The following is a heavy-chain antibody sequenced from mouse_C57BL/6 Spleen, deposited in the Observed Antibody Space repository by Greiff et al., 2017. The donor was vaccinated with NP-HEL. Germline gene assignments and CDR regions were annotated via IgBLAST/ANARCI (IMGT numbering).Heavy chain of an antibody. D-gene: IGHD1-3*01. J-gene: IGHJ4*01. CDR1: GFTFSSYA. CDR2: ISDGGSYT. V-gene: IGHV5-4*01. Sequence: EVKLMESGGGLVKPGGSLKLSCAASGFTFSSYAMSWVRQTPEKRLEWVATISDGGSYTYYPDNVKGRFTISRDNAKNNLYLQMSHLKSEDTAMYYCARDNSNYYAMDYWGQGTSVTVSS. CDR3: ARDNSNYYAMDY.